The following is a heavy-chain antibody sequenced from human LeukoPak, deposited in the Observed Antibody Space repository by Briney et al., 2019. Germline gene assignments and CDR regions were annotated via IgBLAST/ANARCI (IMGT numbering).Heavy chain of an antibody. Sequence: ASVKVSCKVSGYTLTELSLHWVRQAPGKGLEWMGSFDPENGETLYAQEFQGRVTLTEDTSAETAYMELISLRSEDTAVYYCTRSAVVLPYYFDYWGQGTLVTVSS. CDR1: GYTLTELS. CDR2: FDPENGET. D-gene: IGHD3-22*01. J-gene: IGHJ4*02. V-gene: IGHV1-24*01. CDR3: TRSAVVLPYYFDY.